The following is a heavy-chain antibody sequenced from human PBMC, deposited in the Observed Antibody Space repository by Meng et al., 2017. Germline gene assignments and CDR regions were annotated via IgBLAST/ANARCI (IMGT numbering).Heavy chain of an antibody. V-gene: IGHV3-30*11. CDR1: GFTFSSYA. CDR3: AREGVEVRGVSLDY. CDR2: ISYDGSNK. D-gene: IGHD3-10*01. Sequence: GGGVCAPGRSLRVSWPLSGFTFSSYALYWCRQAPGKGLEWVAVISYDGSNKYYADSVKGRFTISRDNSKNTLYLQMNSLRAEDTAVYYCAREGVEVRGVSLDYWGQGTLVTVSS. J-gene: IGHJ4*02.